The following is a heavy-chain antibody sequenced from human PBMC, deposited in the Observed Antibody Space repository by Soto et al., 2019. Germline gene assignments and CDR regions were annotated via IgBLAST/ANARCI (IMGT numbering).Heavy chain of an antibody. D-gene: IGHD6-13*01. J-gene: IGHJ6*02. CDR2: ISYDGSNK. V-gene: IGHV3-30*18. Sequence: GGSLRLSCAASGFTFSSYGMHWVRQAPGKGLEWVAVISYDGSNKYYADSVKGRFTISRDNSKNTLYLQMNSLRAEDTAVYYCAKDQGYSSSWYSYYYYGMDVWGQGTTVTVSS. CDR3: AKDQGYSSSWYSYYYYGMDV. CDR1: GFTFSSYG.